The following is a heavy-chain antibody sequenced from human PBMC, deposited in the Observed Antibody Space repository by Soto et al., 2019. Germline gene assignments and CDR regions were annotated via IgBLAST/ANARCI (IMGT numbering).Heavy chain of an antibody. CDR1: GGSISSSDYY. V-gene: IGHV4-39*07. Sequence: PSETLSLTCTVSGGSISSSDYYWTWIRQPPGTGLEWIGEINHSGSTNYNPSPKSRVTISVDRSKNQFSLKLSSVTAADTAVYYCARVPGPWGQGTTVTVSS. CDR3: ARVPGP. CDR2: INHSGST. J-gene: IGHJ6*02.